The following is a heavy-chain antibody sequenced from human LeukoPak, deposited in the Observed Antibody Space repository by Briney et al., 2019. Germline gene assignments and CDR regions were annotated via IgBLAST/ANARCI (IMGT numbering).Heavy chain of an antibody. CDR2: ISGSGDST. D-gene: IGHD6-19*01. Sequence: PGGSLRLSCAASGFTFSSYAMSWVRQAPGRGLEWVSAISGSGDSTYYADSVKGRFTISRDNSKNTLYLQMNSLRAEDTAVYYCAKEADRSVAGTFFTNYWGQGTLVTVSS. V-gene: IGHV3-23*01. J-gene: IGHJ4*02. CDR3: AKEADRSVAGTFFTNY. CDR1: GFTFSSYA.